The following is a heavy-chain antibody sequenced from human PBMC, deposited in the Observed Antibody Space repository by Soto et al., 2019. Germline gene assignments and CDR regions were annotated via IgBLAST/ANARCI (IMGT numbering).Heavy chain of an antibody. J-gene: IGHJ4*02. CDR1: GGSMISYY. Sequence: SETLSLTCTVSGGSMISYYWSWIRQPPGRGLEWIGFIYYAGSTKYNPSLKSRVTISVDTSKNQFSLKLTSVTAADTAVYYCARDKITGLFDYWGQGTLVTVSS. CDR3: ARDKITGLFDY. CDR2: IYYAGST. D-gene: IGHD2-8*02. V-gene: IGHV4-59*12.